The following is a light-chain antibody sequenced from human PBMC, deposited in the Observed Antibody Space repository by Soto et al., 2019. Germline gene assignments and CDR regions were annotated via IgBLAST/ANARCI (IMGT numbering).Light chain of an antibody. CDR2: DAS. J-gene: IGKJ1*01. Sequence: DIQMTQSPSTLSASVEDRVTITCRASQSIGDLLAWYQQKPGEAPKLLIYDASTLESGVPSRFRGSGSGTEFTLTINRLQPDDSATYYRQQYSSYSTFGQGTKVDIK. V-gene: IGKV1-5*01. CDR3: QQYSSYST. CDR1: QSIGDL.